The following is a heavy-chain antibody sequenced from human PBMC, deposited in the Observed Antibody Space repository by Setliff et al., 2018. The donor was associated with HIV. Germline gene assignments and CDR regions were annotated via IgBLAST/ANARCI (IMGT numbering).Heavy chain of an antibody. J-gene: IGHJ4*02. CDR1: GGSFSGYY. D-gene: IGHD3-22*01. V-gene: IGHV4-34*12. CDR3: ARLRITMIMMLNYFDY. Sequence: LSLTCAVYGGSFSGYYWTWIRQPPGRGLEWIGEIIHSGGTNYNRSLKSRVTMSVDTSKNQFSLGLTSVTAADTAVYFCARLRITMIMMLNYFDYWGQGTLVTVSS. CDR2: IIHSGGT.